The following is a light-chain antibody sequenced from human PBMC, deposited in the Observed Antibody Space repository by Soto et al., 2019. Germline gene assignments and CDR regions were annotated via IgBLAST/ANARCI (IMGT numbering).Light chain of an antibody. CDR3: QQVRA. Sequence: DIQLTQSPSFLSASVGDRVTITCRASQGISSYLAWYQHKPGNAPKLLIYAASTLQSGVPSRFGGSGSGTEFTLTISSRQPEDFATYYCQQVRAFGPGTKVDIK. J-gene: IGKJ3*01. CDR1: QGISSY. CDR2: AAS. V-gene: IGKV1-9*01.